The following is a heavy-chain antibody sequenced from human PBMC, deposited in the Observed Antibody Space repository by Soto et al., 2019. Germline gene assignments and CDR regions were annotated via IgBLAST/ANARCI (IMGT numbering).Heavy chain of an antibody. J-gene: IGHJ4*02. Sequence: QVQLVQSGAEVKKPGSSVKVSCKASGGTFSSYTISWVRQAPGQGLEWMGRIIPILGIANYAQKFQGRVTITADKSTSTAYMELSSLRSEDTAVYYCARPDYGDYDDYWGQGTLVTGSS. CDR3: ARPDYGDYDDY. V-gene: IGHV1-69*02. D-gene: IGHD4-17*01. CDR2: IIPILGIA. CDR1: GGTFSSYT.